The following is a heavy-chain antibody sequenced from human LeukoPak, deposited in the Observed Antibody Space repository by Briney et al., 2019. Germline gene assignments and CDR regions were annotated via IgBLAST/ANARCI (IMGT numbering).Heavy chain of an antibody. J-gene: IGHJ6*02. D-gene: IGHD2-2*01. CDR2: IYSGTII. Sequence: IYSGTIIYYADSVKGRFTISRDNAKNSLFLQMNSLRADHTAVYFCAREGQLLLDGYYAMDVWGQGTTVTVTS. CDR3: AREGQLLLDGYYAMDV. V-gene: IGHV3-11*01.